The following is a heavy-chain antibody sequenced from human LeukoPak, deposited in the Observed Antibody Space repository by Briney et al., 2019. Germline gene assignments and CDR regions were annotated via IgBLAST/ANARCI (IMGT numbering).Heavy chain of an antibody. D-gene: IGHD6-25*01. V-gene: IGHV1-24*01. CDR2: FDPEDGET. CDR1: GYTLTELS. J-gene: IGHJ5*02. Sequence: GASVKVAFKVSGYTLTELSMHWVRQAPGKGLEWMGGFDPEDGETIYAQNFQGRVTMTEDTSTDTAYMELNNLTSEDTAVYYCVRFAAGPEPYYPWGQRTLVTVSS. CDR3: VRFAAGPEPYYP.